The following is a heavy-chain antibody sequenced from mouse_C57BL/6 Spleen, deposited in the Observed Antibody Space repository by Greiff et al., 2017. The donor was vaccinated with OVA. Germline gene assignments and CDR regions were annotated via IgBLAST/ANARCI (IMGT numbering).Heavy chain of an antibody. CDR3: ARQAYYSNYYFDY. CDR2: ISSGGSYT. J-gene: IGHJ2*01. D-gene: IGHD2-5*01. CDR1: GFTFSSYG. Sequence: EVQLVESGGDLVKPGGSLKLSCAASGFTFSSYGMSWVRQTPDKRLEWVATISSGGSYTYYPDSVKGRFTISRDNAKNTLYLQMSSLKSEDTAMYYCARQAYYSNYYFDYWGQGTTLTVSS. V-gene: IGHV5-6*01.